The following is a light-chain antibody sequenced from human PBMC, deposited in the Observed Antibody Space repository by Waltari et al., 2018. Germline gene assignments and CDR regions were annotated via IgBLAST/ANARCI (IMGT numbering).Light chain of an antibody. J-gene: IGLJ2*01. V-gene: IGLV2-11*01. CDR2: DVT. Sequence: QSALTQPRSVSGSPGQSVTISCTGTSSDVGAYDYVPWYQQHPGKAPKFIIYDVTKRPAGVPDRLAGFKAGNTAALTSAGLQAEDEAIYYCCSYAGINTFVVFGAGTKLTVL. CDR1: SSDVGAYDY. CDR3: CSYAGINTFVV.